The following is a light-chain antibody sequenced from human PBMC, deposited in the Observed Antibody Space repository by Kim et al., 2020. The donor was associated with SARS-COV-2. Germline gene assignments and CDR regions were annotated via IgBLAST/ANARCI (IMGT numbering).Light chain of an antibody. CDR3: QVWDSTIVHRVV. J-gene: IGLJ3*02. V-gene: IGLV3-21*04. CDR2: YDS. CDR1: NIGSKS. Sequence: SYELTQPPSVSVAPGKTASISCGGNNIGSKSVHWCQQKPGQAPVLVISYDSDRPSGIPERFSGSNSGNTATLTIRRVEAGDEADYYCQVWDSTIVHRVVF.